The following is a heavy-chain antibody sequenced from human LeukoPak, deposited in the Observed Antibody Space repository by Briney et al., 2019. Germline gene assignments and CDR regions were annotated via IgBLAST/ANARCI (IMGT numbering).Heavy chain of an antibody. V-gene: IGHV3-64D*06. J-gene: IGHJ4*02. Sequence: GGSLRLSCSASGFTLTSHVMHWVRQAPGKGLQYVSGISMNVQTTYYAGSVKGRFTISRDSSKNTVYLQMNSLTAEDTAVYYCVREGLERRTNFDYWGQGTLVSVSS. CDR2: ISMNVQTT. D-gene: IGHD1-1*01. CDR3: VREGLERRTNFDY. CDR1: GFTLTSHV.